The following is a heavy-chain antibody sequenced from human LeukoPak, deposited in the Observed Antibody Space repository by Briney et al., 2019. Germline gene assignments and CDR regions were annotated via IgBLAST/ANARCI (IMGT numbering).Heavy chain of an antibody. D-gene: IGHD5-12*01. CDR1: GGSISSSSYY. Sequence: SETLSLTCTVSGGSISSSSYYWGWIRQPPGKGLEWIGSIYYSGSTYYNPSLKSRVTISVDTSKNQFSLKLSSVTAADTAVYYCAASGYDRSGTSNDYWGQGTLVTVSS. V-gene: IGHV4-39*07. CDR2: IYYSGST. CDR3: AASGYDRSGTSNDY. J-gene: IGHJ4*02.